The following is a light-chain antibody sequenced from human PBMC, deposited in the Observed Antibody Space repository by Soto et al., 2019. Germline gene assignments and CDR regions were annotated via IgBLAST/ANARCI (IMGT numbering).Light chain of an antibody. Sequence: QSVLTQPASVSGSPGQSITISCSGTSSDIGSYDHVAWYQQFPGKSPKLMIYAFSDRPSGVSDRFSGSKSGITASLTISGLQTEDEADYYCISYTNRQSYVFGTGTKVTVL. V-gene: IGLV2-14*01. J-gene: IGLJ1*01. CDR1: SSDIGSYDH. CDR3: ISYTNRQSYV. CDR2: AFS.